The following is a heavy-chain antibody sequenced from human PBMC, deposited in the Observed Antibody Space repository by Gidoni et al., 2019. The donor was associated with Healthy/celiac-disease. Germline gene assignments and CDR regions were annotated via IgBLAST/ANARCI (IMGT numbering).Heavy chain of an antibody. V-gene: IGHV1-69*06. CDR1: GGTFSSYA. CDR3: ARPYYYDSSGYPNYGMDV. CDR2: IIPIFGTA. J-gene: IGHJ6*02. D-gene: IGHD3-22*01. Sequence: QVQLVQPGAEVKKPGSSVKVSCKASGGTFSSYAISWVRQAPGQGLEWMGGIIPIFGTANYAQKFQGRVTITAEKSTSTAYMELSSLRSEDTAVYYCARPYYYDSSGYPNYGMDVWGQGTTVTVSS.